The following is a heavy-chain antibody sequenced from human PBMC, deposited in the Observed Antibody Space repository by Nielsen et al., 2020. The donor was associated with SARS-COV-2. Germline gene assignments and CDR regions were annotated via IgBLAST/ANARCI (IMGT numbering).Heavy chain of an antibody. J-gene: IGHJ6*03. CDR1: GFTFSGYG. V-gene: IGHV3-33*01. CDR3: ARGRCTSYNCAKLGGYMDV. D-gene: IGHD1-1*01. CDR2: IWYDGSNK. Sequence: GESPKISCAASGFTFSGYGMHWVRQAQGKGLEWVAVIWYDGSNKYHADSVKGRFTISRDNSKNTLFLQMNNLRAEDTAVYYCARGRCTSYNCAKLGGYMDVWGKGTTVTVSS.